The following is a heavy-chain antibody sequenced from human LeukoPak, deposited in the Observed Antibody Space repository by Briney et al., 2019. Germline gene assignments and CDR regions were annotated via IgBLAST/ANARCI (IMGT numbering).Heavy chain of an antibody. V-gene: IGHV3-11*04. CDR1: GFTFSDYY. CDR2: ISSSGSTI. Sequence: GGSLRLSCAASGFTFSDYYMSWIRQAPGKGLEWVSYISSSGSTIYYADSVKGRFTISRDNAKNSLYLQMNSLRAEDTAVYYCARDGERYCSSTSCFSLKNYYYMDVWGKGTTVTVSS. CDR3: ARDGERYCSSTSCFSLKNYYYMDV. D-gene: IGHD2-2*01. J-gene: IGHJ6*03.